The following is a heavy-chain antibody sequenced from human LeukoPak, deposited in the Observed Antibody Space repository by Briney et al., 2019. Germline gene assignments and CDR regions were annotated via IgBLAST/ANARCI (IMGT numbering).Heavy chain of an antibody. D-gene: IGHD1-14*01. CDR2: IGINDDV. V-gene: IGHV3-23*01. CDR1: GFTVSRSS. CDR3: ARSNQADDY. J-gene: IGHJ4*02. Sequence: GGSLRLSCAASGFTVSRSSRSWVRQAPGKGLEWVSTIGINDDVYYAASVKGRFTISRDNAKNTLYLQMDSLRAEDTGVYYCARSNQADDYWGQGTLVTVSS.